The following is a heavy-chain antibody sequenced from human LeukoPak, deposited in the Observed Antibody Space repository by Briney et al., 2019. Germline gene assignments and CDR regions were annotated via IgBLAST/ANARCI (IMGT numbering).Heavy chain of an antibody. CDR1: GFTFSSYS. D-gene: IGHD1-26*01. Sequence: GGSLRLSCAASGFTFSSYSMKWVRQAPGKGLEWVSSISSSSNYIYYADSVKGRFTISRDNAKNSLYLQMNSLRAEDTAVYYCAKPPEVGATVGYFDYWGQGTLVTVSS. J-gene: IGHJ4*02. V-gene: IGHV3-21*01. CDR3: AKPPEVGATVGYFDY. CDR2: ISSSSNYI.